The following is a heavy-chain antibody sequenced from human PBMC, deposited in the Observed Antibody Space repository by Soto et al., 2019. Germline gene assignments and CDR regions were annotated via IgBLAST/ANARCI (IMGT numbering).Heavy chain of an antibody. D-gene: IGHD3-22*01. V-gene: IGHV3-23*01. Sequence: GGSLRLSCAASGFTFSSYAMSWVRQAPGKGLEWVSAISGSGGSTYYADSVKGRFTISRDNSKNTLYLQMNSLRAEDTAVYYCAKDLAPYDSSGYLSDGPDYWGQGTLVTVSS. CDR3: AKDLAPYDSSGYLSDGPDY. J-gene: IGHJ4*02. CDR2: ISGSGGST. CDR1: GFTFSSYA.